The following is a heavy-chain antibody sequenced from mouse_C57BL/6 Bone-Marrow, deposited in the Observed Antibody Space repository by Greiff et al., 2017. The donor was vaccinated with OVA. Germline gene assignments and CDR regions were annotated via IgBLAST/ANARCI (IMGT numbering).Heavy chain of an antibody. Sequence: EVKLVESGGGLVQPGGSLSLSCAASGFTFTDYYMSWVRQPPGKALEWLGFIRNKANGYTTEYSASVKGRFTISRANSQSILYLQMNALRAEDSATNYCARDRGCGSSWYFDVWGTGTTVTVSS. CDR1: GFTFTDYY. CDR3: ARDRGCGSSWYFDV. J-gene: IGHJ1*03. D-gene: IGHD1-1*01. CDR2: IRNKANGYTT. V-gene: IGHV7-3*01.